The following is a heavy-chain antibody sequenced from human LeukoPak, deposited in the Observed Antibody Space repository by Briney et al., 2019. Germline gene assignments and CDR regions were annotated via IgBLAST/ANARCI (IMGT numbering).Heavy chain of an antibody. V-gene: IGHV3-21*01. D-gene: IGHD3-3*01. CDR3: ARDRAWNYFDY. J-gene: IGHJ4*02. CDR1: GFSFSSYN. CDR2: ISSSSSYK. Sequence: PGGSLRLSCTASGFSFSSYNMNWVRQAPGKGLEWVSSISSSSSYKYYANSVEGRFTISRDNSKNTLYLQMDSLRAEDTAVYYCARDRAWNYFDYWGQGTLVTVSS.